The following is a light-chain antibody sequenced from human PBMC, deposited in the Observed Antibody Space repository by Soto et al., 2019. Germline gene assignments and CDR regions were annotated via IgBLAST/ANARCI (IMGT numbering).Light chain of an antibody. Sequence: DIQLTQSPSTLSASVGDRVTITCRASQSINWLAWYQQKAGKAPKLLIYTASNLNSGVPSRFSGSGSGTEFTLTISSLQPDDFATYHYQQYDVYSGLTFGGGTKVEIK. CDR1: QSINW. V-gene: IGKV1-5*03. CDR3: QQYDVYSGLT. CDR2: TAS. J-gene: IGKJ4*01.